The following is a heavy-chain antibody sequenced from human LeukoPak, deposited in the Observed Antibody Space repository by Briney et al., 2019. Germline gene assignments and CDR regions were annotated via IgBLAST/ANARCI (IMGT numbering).Heavy chain of an antibody. CDR2: IYHSGST. D-gene: IGHD1-26*01. J-gene: IGHJ4*02. Sequence: SQTLSLACAVSGGSISSGGYSWSWIRQPPGKGLEWIGYIYHSGSTYYNPSLKSRVTISVDRSKNQFSLKLSSVTAADTAVYYCARVIDRLGYFDYWGQGTLVTVSS. CDR1: GGSISSGGYS. V-gene: IGHV4-30-2*01. CDR3: ARVIDRLGYFDY.